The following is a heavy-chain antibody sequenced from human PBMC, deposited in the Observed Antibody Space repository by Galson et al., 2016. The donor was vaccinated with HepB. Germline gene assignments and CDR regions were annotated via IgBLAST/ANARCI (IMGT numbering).Heavy chain of an antibody. CDR1: GFSFSSYN. D-gene: IGHD6-25*01. CDR2: ISARGDYT. J-gene: IGHJ4*02. CDR3: ARDGSGYSSDWYFDY. Sequence: SLRLSCAASGFSFSSYNMNWVRQAPGKGLEWLSYISARGDYTNYADSVKGRFTISRDNAKKSLYLQMNSLTVEDTALYYCARDGSGYSSDWYFDYWGQGALVTVSS. V-gene: IGHV3-21*05.